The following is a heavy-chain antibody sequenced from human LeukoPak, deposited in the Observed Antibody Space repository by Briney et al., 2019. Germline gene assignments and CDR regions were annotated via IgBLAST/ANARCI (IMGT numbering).Heavy chain of an antibody. CDR1: GFTFSSYH. D-gene: IGHD1-20*01. CDR2: IKSKADGETI. V-gene: IGHV3-15*07. Sequence: GGSLRLSCVGSGFTFSSYHMNWVRQAPGKGLEWVGRIKSKADGETIDYAAPVKGRFTFSRDDSKNMLYLQMNSLKSEDTAVYYCSTLTSRGLSDSWGQGTLVTVSS. J-gene: IGHJ4*02. CDR3: STLTSRGLSDS.